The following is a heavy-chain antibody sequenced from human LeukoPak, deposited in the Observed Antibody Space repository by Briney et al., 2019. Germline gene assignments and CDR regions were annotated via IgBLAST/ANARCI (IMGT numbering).Heavy chain of an antibody. V-gene: IGHV1-69*05. CDR3: ATTVTTGYFDY. J-gene: IGHJ4*02. CDR2: IIPIFGTA. Sequence: SVKVSCKASGYTFTSYGISWVRQAPGQGLEWMGGIIPIFGTANYAQKFQGRVTITTDESTSTAYMELSSLRSEDTAVYYCATTVTTGYFDYWGQGTLVTVSS. D-gene: IGHD4-17*01. CDR1: GYTFTSYG.